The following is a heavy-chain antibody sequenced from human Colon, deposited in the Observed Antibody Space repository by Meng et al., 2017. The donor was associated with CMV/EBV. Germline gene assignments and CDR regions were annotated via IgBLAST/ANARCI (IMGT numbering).Heavy chain of an antibody. D-gene: IGHD1-7*01. CDR2: LLYDGSKE. CDR1: GFTFSSYP. Sequence: GESLKISCAASGFTFSSYPMYWVRQAPGKGLEWVAVLLYDGSKEYYADSVRGRFTISRDTSTNMLFLQMDGLSSEDTAIYYCARGLELPDYWGQGTLVTVSS. CDR3: ARGLELPDY. V-gene: IGHV3-30-3*01. J-gene: IGHJ4*02.